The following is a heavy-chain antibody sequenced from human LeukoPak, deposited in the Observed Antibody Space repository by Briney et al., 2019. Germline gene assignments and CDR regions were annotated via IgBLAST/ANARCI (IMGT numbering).Heavy chain of an antibody. V-gene: IGHV3-21*01. D-gene: IGHD1-26*01. CDR1: GFTFSSYS. Sequence: MTGGSLRLSCAASGFTFSSYSMNWVRQAPGKGLEWVSSISSSSSYIYYADSVKGRFTISRDNAKNSLYLQMNSLRAEDTAVYYCARTHRDSGSYSPYFQHWGQGTLVTVSS. CDR3: ARTHRDSGSYSPYFQH. CDR2: ISSSSSYI. J-gene: IGHJ1*01.